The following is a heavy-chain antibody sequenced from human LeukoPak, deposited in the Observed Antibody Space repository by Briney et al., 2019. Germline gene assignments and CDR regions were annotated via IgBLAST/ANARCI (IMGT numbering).Heavy chain of an antibody. CDR1: GFTFRTYA. CDR3: AKSAGAYYYMDV. J-gene: IGHJ6*03. V-gene: IGHV3-30*18. CDR2: MSHDGVKI. D-gene: IGHD2-21*01. Sequence: GGSLRLSCAASGFTFRTYAMHWVRQAPGKGLEWVAFMSHDGVKIFHADSVKGRFTISRDNSKSILYLQMNSLRAEDTAVYYCAKSAGAYYYMDVWGKGTTVTVSS.